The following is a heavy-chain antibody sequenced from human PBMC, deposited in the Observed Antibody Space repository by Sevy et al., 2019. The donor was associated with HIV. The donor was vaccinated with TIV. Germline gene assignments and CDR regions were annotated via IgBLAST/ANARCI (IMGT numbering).Heavy chain of an antibody. D-gene: IGHD3-22*01. J-gene: IGHJ5*02. CDR2: ISDSGST. CDR1: GDSISGYF. V-gene: IGHV4-59*01. Sequence: SETLSLTCTASGDSISGYFWSWIRQPPGKGLEWIGYISDSGSTKYNPSLKSRVTISVDTSTNQFSLKLKSVTAADTAGYYCARDYYDNRPRGFDPWGQGTLVTVSS. CDR3: ARDYYDNRPRGFDP.